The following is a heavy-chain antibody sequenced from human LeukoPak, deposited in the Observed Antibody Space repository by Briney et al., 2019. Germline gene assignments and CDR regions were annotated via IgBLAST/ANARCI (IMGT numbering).Heavy chain of an antibody. CDR1: GFTFSSYE. CDR3: ARGSESIVLMVYAHYYYYGMDV. D-gene: IGHD2-8*01. CDR2: ISSSGSTI. Sequence: GGSRRLSCAASGFTFSSYEMNWARQAPGKGLEWVSYISSSGSTIYYADSVKGRFTISRDNAKNSLYLQMNSLRAEDTAVYYCARGSESIVLMVYAHYYYYGMDVWGQGTTVTVSS. V-gene: IGHV3-48*03. J-gene: IGHJ6*02.